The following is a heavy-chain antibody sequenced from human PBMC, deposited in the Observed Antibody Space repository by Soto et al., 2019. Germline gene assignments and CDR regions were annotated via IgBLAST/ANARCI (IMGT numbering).Heavy chain of an antibody. CDR2: ITPIFGTA. D-gene: IGHD1-26*01. CDR1: GGTFSRYA. J-gene: IGHJ5*02. Sequence: GASVKVSGKASGGTFSRYAISWVRQAPGQGLEWMGGITPIFGTANYAQKFQGRVTITADESTSTAYMELSSLRFEDTAVYYCARAIVGPTTTGWLDPWGQGTLLTVSS. V-gene: IGHV1-69*13. CDR3: ARAIVGPTTTGWLDP.